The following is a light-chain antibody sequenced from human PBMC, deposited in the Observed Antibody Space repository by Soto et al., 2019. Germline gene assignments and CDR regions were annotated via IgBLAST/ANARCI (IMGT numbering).Light chain of an antibody. V-gene: IGKV3-15*01. CDR3: QQYNNWPWT. Sequence: EIVMTQSPVTLSVSPGGRATLSCRASQSISDTLAWYRQKPGQAPRLLIHGASTRAPGFPDRFSGSGSGTDFTLTISSLHSEDVAVYYCQQYNNWPWTFGQGTKVEIK. J-gene: IGKJ1*01. CDR1: QSISDT. CDR2: GAS.